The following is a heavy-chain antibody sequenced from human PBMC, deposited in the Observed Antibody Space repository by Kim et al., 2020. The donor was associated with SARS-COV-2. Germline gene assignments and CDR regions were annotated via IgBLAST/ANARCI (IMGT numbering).Heavy chain of an antibody. CDR1: GDSISSYY. J-gene: IGHJ4*02. CDR2: IYYIGST. Sequence: SETLSLTCTVSGDSISSYYWSWIRQPPGKGLEWIGYIYYIGSTYYNPSLKSRVTISVDTSKNQFSLKVSSVTAADTAVYYCARHHYSDLYCFDYWGQGTLVTVSS. V-gene: IGHV4-59*08. CDR3: ARHHYSDLYCFDY. D-gene: IGHD3-22*01.